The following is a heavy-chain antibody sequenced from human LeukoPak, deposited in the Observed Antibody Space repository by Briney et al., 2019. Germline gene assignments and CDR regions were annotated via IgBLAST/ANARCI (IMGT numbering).Heavy chain of an antibody. CDR1: GRSISSYY. CDR2: IYYSGST. CDR3: ARGGTAVIAPYAFDI. J-gene: IGHJ3*02. Sequence: PSETLSLTCTVSGRSISSYYWSWIRQPPGKGLEWIGYIYYSGSTNYNPSVKSRVAMSVDTSKKQFSLKLSSLTAADTAVYYCARGGTAVIAPYAFDIWGQGTMVTVSS. D-gene: IGHD4-23*01. V-gene: IGHV4-59*01.